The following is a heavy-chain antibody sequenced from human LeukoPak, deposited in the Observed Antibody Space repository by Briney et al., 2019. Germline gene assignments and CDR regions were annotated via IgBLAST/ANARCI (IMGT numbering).Heavy chain of an antibody. D-gene: IGHD3-10*01. CDR3: ARDRAGSKPWVEFHP. CDR1: GITVSQSD. CDR2: IYTDGAT. Sequence: GGFLRLSCAISGITVSQSDMSWVRQAPGRGLEWVSLIYTDGATHYADSVKGRFTISRDTSKNTVYLEMRNLRPEDTAVYFCARDRAGSKPWVEFHPWGQGTLVTVSS. V-gene: IGHV3-66*02. J-gene: IGHJ5*02.